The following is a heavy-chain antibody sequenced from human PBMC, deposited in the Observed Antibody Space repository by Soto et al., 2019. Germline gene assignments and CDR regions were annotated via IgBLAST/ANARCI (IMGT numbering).Heavy chain of an antibody. J-gene: IGHJ1*01. D-gene: IGHD3-16*02. Sequence: EVQLLESGGGLVQPGGSLRLSCAASGFTFSSYAMSWVRQAPGKGLEWVSAISGSGGSTYYADSVKGRFTISRDISKNTLYLQMNSLRAEDTAVYYCAKAYYDYVWGSYRPEYFQHWGQGTLVTVSS. V-gene: IGHV3-23*01. CDR2: ISGSGGST. CDR3: AKAYYDYVWGSYRPEYFQH. CDR1: GFTFSSYA.